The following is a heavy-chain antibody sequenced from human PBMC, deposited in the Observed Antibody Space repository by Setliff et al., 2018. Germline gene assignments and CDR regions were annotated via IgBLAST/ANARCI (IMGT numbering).Heavy chain of an antibody. CDR1: GGSISSHY. Sequence: SETLSLTCTVSGGSISSHYWSWIRQPPGKGLEWIGSIYYSGSTNYNPSLKSRVTISVDTSKNQFSLKLSSVTAADTAVYYCAREPYYYNFWSGYENWFDPWAREPGSPSPQ. CDR3: AREPYYYNFWSGYENWFDP. J-gene: IGHJ5*02. CDR2: IYYSGST. V-gene: IGHV4-59*11. D-gene: IGHD3-3*01.